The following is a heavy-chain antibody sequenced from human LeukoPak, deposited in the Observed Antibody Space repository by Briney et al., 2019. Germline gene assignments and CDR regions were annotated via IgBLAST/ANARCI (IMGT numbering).Heavy chain of an antibody. CDR3: ARASGLMDSSGLFAFDY. CDR1: GGSISSYY. Sequence: PSETLSLTCAVSGGSISSYYWSWIRQPPGKGLEWIGYIYYSGSTNYNPSLKSRVTISVDTSKNQFSLKLSSVTAADTAVYYCARASGLMDSSGLFAFDYWGQGTLVTVSS. J-gene: IGHJ4*02. CDR2: IYYSGST. D-gene: IGHD6-19*01. V-gene: IGHV4-59*01.